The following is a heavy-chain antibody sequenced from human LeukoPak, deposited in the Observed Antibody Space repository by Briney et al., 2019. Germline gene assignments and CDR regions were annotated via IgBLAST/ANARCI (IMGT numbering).Heavy chain of an antibody. V-gene: IGHV3-23*01. J-gene: IGHJ4*02. D-gene: IGHD4-11*01. CDR1: DVIFSNYA. CDR3: AKDPYGSTVTKSAFDY. Sequence: GGSLRLSCAASDVIFSNYAMSWVRQAPGKGLEWVPTISGSGATTYYADSVKGRFSISRDNSKNTLYLQMHSLRAEDTAVYYCAKDPYGSTVTKSAFDYWGQGSLVTVS. CDR2: ISGSGATT.